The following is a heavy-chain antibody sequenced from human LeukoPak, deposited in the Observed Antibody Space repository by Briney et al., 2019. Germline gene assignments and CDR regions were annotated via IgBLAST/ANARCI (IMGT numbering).Heavy chain of an antibody. Sequence: GGSLRLSCAASGFTFSSYEMNWVRQAPGKGLEWVSYISSSGSTIYYADSVKGRFTISRDNSKNTLYLQMNSLRAEDTAVYYCAKDRRELRNYYMDVWGKGTTVTVSS. V-gene: IGHV3-48*03. CDR3: AKDRRELRNYYMDV. CDR1: GFTFSSYE. J-gene: IGHJ6*03. D-gene: IGHD1-26*01. CDR2: ISSSGSTI.